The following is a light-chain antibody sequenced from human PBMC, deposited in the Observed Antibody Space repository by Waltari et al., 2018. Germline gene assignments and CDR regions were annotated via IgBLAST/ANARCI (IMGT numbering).Light chain of an antibody. V-gene: IGLV2-14*01. CDR2: EGT. CDR3: SSYTGGSTLLV. J-gene: IGLJ2*01. CDR1: TSHFGNRDS. Sequence: QSALTPPASVSGSPGQSITISCTGTTSHFGNRDSFSWYQQHPGKAPKLLIYEGTNRPSGVSTRFSGSKSGSTASLTISGLQADDEAHYYCSSYTGGSTLLVFGGGTDLTVL.